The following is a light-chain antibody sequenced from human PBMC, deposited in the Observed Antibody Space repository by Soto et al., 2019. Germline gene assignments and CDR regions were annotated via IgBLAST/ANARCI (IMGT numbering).Light chain of an antibody. V-gene: IGKV3-15*01. Sequence: EIVMTKSPATLSVSPGERATLSCRASQSVSSNLAWYQQKPGQAPRLLIYGASTRATGIPARFSGSGSGTEFTLTISSLQSEDFAVYFCQHYYNWPRTFGQGTKVDI. CDR1: QSVSSN. J-gene: IGKJ1*01. CDR2: GAS. CDR3: QHYYNWPRT.